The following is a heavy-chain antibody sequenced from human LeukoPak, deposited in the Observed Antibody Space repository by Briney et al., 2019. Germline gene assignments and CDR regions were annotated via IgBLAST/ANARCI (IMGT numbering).Heavy chain of an antibody. J-gene: IGHJ4*02. CDR1: GFTFSSYW. CDR2: SNIDVSST. V-gene: IGHV3-74*01. D-gene: IGHD3-3*01. Sequence: GGSLRLSCAASGFTFSSYWMHWVRQAPGKGLVWVSHSNIDVSSTSYADSVKGRFTISRDNAKNSLYLQMNSLRAEDTAVYYCARDSRITIFGVVTAYFDYWGQGTLVTVSS. CDR3: ARDSRITIFGVVTAYFDY.